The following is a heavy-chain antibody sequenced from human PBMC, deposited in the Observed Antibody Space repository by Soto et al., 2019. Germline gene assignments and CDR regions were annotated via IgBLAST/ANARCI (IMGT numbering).Heavy chain of an antibody. J-gene: IGHJ4*02. Sequence: EVQLVVSGGGLVQPGGSLRLSCAASGFTVSSNFMSWVRQAPGKGLEWVSIIYSDGSTYYADSVKGRFTISRDNSKNTRYLQMNSLGADDTAVYYCASRRNPYGAYDYWGQGTLVTVSS. D-gene: IGHD4-17*01. V-gene: IGHV3-66*01. CDR3: ASRRNPYGAYDY. CDR2: IYSDGST. CDR1: GFTVSSNF.